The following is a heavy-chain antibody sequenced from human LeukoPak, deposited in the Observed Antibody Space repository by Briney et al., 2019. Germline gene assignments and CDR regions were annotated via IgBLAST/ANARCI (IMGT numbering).Heavy chain of an antibody. CDR2: INPNSGGT. CDR1: GYSFTAYY. Sequence: ASVKVSCKASGYSFTAYYIHWVRQAPGQGLEWMGWINPNSGGTNSAQKFQGRVTMTRDTSISTAYMELSSLRSDDTAVYYCARDGPGITIFGVVDLKWFDPWGQGTLVTVSS. J-gene: IGHJ5*02. D-gene: IGHD3-3*01. CDR3: ARDGPGITIFGVVDLKWFDP. V-gene: IGHV1-2*02.